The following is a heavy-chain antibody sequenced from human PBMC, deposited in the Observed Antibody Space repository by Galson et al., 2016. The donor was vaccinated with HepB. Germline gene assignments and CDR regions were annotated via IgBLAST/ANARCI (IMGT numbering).Heavy chain of an antibody. Sequence: PALVKPTQTLTLTCSFSGFSLSTDGVGVGWIRQTPGKALEWLALIYWDGDERYSPSLQHRLTITKDTSKNQVVLRMTNMKPVDTATYYCAHSPYSGYGYFYYGMDVWGQGTTVIVSS. D-gene: IGHD5-12*01. CDR2: IYWDGDE. V-gene: IGHV2-5*02. CDR3: AHSPYSGYGYFYYGMDV. J-gene: IGHJ6*02. CDR1: GFSLSTDGVG.